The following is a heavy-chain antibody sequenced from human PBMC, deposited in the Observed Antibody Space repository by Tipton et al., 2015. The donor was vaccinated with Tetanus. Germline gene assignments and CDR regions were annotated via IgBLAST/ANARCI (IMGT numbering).Heavy chain of an antibody. Sequence: TLSLTCSVSGGSLRGGDHNWSWIRQAPGKGLEWLAYISSSGSTNSDYFLKSRISISRDTSKNQYFLNPSSVTAADTAVYFCARANYDFSMKGPFDSWGQGILVVVSA. CDR3: ARANYDFSMKGPFDS. V-gene: IGHV4-61*08. CDR2: ISSSGST. J-gene: IGHJ4*02. D-gene: IGHD3-3*01. CDR1: GGSLRGGDHN.